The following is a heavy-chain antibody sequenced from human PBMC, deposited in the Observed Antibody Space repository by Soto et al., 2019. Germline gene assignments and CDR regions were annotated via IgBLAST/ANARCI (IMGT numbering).Heavy chain of an antibody. J-gene: IGHJ3*02. V-gene: IGHV4-31*03. CDR2: IYYSGST. CDR1: GGSISSGGYY. D-gene: IGHD3-22*01. CDR3: ARVWSSGLDAFDI. Sequence: PSETLSLTCTVSGGSISSGGYYWSWIRQHPGKGLEWIGYIYYSGSTYYNPSLRSRVTISVDTSKSQFSLKLSSVTAADTAVYYCARVWSSGLDAFDIWGQGTMVT.